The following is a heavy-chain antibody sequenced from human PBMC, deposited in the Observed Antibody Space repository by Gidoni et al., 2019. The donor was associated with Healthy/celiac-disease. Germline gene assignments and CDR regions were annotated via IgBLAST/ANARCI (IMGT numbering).Heavy chain of an antibody. CDR3: AKSQYYYDSSGYPD. CDR2: ISYDGSNK. J-gene: IGHJ4*02. V-gene: IGHV3-30*18. CDR1: GFTFSSYG. D-gene: IGHD3-22*01. Sequence: QVQLVESGGGVVQPGRSLRLSCAASGFTFSSYGMHWVRQAPGKGLEWVAVISYDGSNKYYADSVKGRFTISRDNSKNTLYLQMNSLRAEDTAVYYCAKSQYYYDSSGYPDWGQGTLVTVSS.